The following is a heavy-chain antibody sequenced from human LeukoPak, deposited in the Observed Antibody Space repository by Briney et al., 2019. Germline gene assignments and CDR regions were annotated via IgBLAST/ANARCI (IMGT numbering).Heavy chain of an antibody. CDR2: IYYSGST. J-gene: IGHJ4*02. Sequence: SETLSLTCTVSGGSISSYYWSWLRQPPGKGLEWIGYIYYSGSTNYNPSLKSRVTISVDTSKNQFSLKLSSVTAADTAVYYCARVSSVVAAMWGFDYWGQGTLVTVSS. D-gene: IGHD2-15*01. V-gene: IGHV4-59*01. CDR1: GGSISSYY. CDR3: ARVSSVVAAMWGFDY.